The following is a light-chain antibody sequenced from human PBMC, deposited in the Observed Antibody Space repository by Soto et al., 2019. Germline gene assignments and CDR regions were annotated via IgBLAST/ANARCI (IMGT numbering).Light chain of an antibody. CDR2: DAS. CDR1: QSSSSSY. CDR3: QQCSNWPWT. V-gene: IGKV3-11*01. Sequence: EIVFTPSPVTLSLSPAERATLSCRSAQSSSSSYLAWYQQKPGQAPRLLIYDASNRATGIPARFSGSGSGTDFTLTISSLEPEDFAVYYCQQCSNWPWTFGQGTKVDIK. J-gene: IGKJ1*01.